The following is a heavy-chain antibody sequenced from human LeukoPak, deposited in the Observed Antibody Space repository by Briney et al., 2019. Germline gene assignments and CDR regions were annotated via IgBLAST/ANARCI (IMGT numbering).Heavy chain of an antibody. CDR3: ARDLARRFPYGMDV. CDR1: GFTFSSYS. J-gene: IGHJ6*02. V-gene: IGHV3-48*01. D-gene: IGHD3-3*01. Sequence: GGSLRLSCAASGFTFSSYSMNWVRQAPGKGLEWVSYISSSSSTIYYADSVKGRFTISRDNAKNSLYLQMNSLRAEDTAVYYCARDLARRFPYGMDVWGQGTTVTVSS. CDR2: ISSSSSTI.